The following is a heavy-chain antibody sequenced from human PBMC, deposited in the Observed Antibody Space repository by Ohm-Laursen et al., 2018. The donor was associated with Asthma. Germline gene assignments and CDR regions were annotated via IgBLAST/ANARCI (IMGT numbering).Heavy chain of an antibody. CDR1: GYTFSRYS. V-gene: IGHV3-21*04. D-gene: IGHD6-19*01. CDR2: ISTASSFI. Sequence: SLRLSCSASGYTFSRYSIHWVRQIPGKGLEWVASISTASSFIYYADSVKGRFTISRDNSKNTLSLQMNSLGAEDTASYYCARYIAVAGLDAFDIWGQGTMVTVSS. CDR3: ARYIAVAGLDAFDI. J-gene: IGHJ3*02.